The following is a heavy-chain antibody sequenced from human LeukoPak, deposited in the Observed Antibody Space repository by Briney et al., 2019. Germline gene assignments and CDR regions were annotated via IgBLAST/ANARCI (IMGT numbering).Heavy chain of an antibody. CDR3: ASLLGNNGIDY. D-gene: IGHD7-27*01. Sequence: SETLSLTCAVYGGSFSGYYWSWIRQPPGKGLEWIGEINHSGSTNYNPSLKSRVTISVDTSKDQFSLKLSSVTAADTAVYYCASLLGNNGIDYWGQGTLVTVSS. CDR2: INHSGST. J-gene: IGHJ4*02. CDR1: GGSFSGYY. V-gene: IGHV4-34*01.